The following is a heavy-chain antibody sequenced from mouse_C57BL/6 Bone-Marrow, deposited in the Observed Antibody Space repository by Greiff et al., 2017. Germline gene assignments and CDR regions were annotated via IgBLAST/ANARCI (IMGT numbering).Heavy chain of an antibody. CDR3: ARCLYGNYAFDY. D-gene: IGHD2-1*01. V-gene: IGHV1-64*01. Sequence: QVQLQQSGAELVKPGASVKLSCKASGYTFTSYWMHWVKQRPGQGLEWIGMIHPNSGSTNYNEKFKSKATLTVDKSSSTAYMQLSSLTSEDSAVYYCARCLYGNYAFDYWGQGTTLTVSS. J-gene: IGHJ2*01. CDR1: GYTFTSYW. CDR2: IHPNSGST.